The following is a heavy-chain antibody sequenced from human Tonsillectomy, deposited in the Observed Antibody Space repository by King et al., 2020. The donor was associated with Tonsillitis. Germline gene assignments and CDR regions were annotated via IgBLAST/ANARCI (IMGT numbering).Heavy chain of an antibody. CDR1: GYSISSGYY. J-gene: IGHJ3*02. CDR3: ARDNTRVGFGELLYQNDAFDI. CDR2: IYHSGST. V-gene: IGHV4-38-2*02. Sequence: MQLQESGPGLVKPSETLSLTCAVSGYSISSGYYWGWIRQPPGKGLEWIGSIYHSGSTYYNPSLKSRVTISVDTSKNQFSLKRSSVTAADTAVYYCARDNTRVGFGELLYQNDAFDIWGQGTMVTVSS. D-gene: IGHD3-10*01.